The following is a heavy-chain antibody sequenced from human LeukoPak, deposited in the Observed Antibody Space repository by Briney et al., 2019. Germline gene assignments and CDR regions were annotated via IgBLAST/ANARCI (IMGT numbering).Heavy chain of an antibody. CDR2: ISGSGGST. J-gene: IGHJ3*02. V-gene: IGHV3-23*01. CDR3: AKVRAYYYDSSGTLKAFDI. CDR1: GFTFSSYT. D-gene: IGHD3-22*01. Sequence: GGSLRLSCAASGFTFSSYTMSWVRQAPGKGLEWVSAISGSGGSTYYADSVKGRFTISRDNSKNTLYLQMNSLRAEDTAVYYCAKVRAYYYDSSGTLKAFDIWGQGTMVTVSS.